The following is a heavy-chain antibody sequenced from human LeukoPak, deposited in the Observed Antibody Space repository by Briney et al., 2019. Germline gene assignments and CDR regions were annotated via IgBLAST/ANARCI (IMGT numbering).Heavy chain of an antibody. CDR1: GESLSNYY. J-gene: IGHJ4*02. CDR2: INHYGST. V-gene: IGHV4-34*01. Sequence: SETLSLTCAVYGESLSNYYWSWIRQPPGKGLEWIGEINHYGSTYYNPSLQSRVIVSLDTSKNQFSLKLSSVTAADTAVYYCASVSGSYHHDYWGQGTRVTVSS. CDR3: ASVSGSYHHDY. D-gene: IGHD1-26*01.